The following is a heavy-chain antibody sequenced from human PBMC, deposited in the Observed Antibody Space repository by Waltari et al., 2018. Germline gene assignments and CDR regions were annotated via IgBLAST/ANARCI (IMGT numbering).Heavy chain of an antibody. J-gene: IGHJ4*02. CDR2: INRGGST. D-gene: IGHD3-10*01. Sequence: QVQLQQWGAGLLKPSETLSLTCAVYGGSFSGSYWSWIRPPPGKGREWSGEINRGGSTNYNPSLKSRVTISVDTSKNQFSLKVSSVTAADTAVYYCARGYGSGSYYGYWGQGTLVTVSS. V-gene: IGHV4-34*02. CDR1: GGSFSGSY. CDR3: ARGYGSGSYYGY.